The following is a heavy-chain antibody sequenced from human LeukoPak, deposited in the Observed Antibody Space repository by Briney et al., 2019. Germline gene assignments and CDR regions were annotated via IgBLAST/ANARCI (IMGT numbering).Heavy chain of an antibody. V-gene: IGHV1-46*01. Sequence: GASVKVSCKASGYTFTSYYMHWVRQAPGQGLEWMGIINPSGGSTSYAQKFQGRVTMTRDMSTSTVYMELSSLRSEDTAVYYCARDQSALAGAVTESFDCWGQGTLVSV. J-gene: IGHJ4*02. CDR2: INPSGGST. CDR3: ARDQSALAGAVTESFDC. CDR1: GYTFTSYY. D-gene: IGHD6-13*01.